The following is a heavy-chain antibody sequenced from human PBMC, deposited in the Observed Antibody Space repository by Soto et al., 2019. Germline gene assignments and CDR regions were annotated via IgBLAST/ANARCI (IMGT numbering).Heavy chain of an antibody. CDR1: GFTFSSYS. Sequence: EVQLVESGGGLVKPGGSLRLSCAASGFTFSSYSMNWVRQAPGKGLEWVSSISSSSSYIYYADSVKGRFTISRDNAKNSLYLQMNSLRAEDTAVYYCARDRAAADPESYYFDYWGQGTLVTVSS. V-gene: IGHV3-21*01. J-gene: IGHJ4*02. D-gene: IGHD6-13*01. CDR2: ISSSSSYI. CDR3: ARDRAAADPESYYFDY.